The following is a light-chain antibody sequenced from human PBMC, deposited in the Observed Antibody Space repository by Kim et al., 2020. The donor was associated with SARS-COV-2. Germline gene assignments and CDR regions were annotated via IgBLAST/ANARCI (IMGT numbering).Light chain of an antibody. V-gene: IGLV2-14*04. J-gene: IGLJ3*02. CDR1: GSDIGGYNY. CDR2: DVS. Sequence: GRSMTISCAGTGSDIGGYNYVSCYQQYPGKAPKLIIYDVSKWASGVSSRFSGSKSGNAASLTISGLQAEDEADYYCSSYTTSNTWVFGGGTQLTVL. CDR3: SSYTTSNTWV.